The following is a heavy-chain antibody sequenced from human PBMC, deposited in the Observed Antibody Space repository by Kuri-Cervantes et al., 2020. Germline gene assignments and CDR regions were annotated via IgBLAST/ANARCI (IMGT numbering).Heavy chain of an antibody. CDR1: GFTFSSYA. CDR3: ARDFGYSGYDFPSYYMDV. V-gene: IGHV3-23*01. J-gene: IGHJ6*03. CDR2: ISGSGGGT. Sequence: GESLKISCAASGFTFSSYAMSWVHQAPGKGLEWVSAISGSGGGTYYADSVKGRFTISRDNSKNTLYLQMNSLRAEDTAVYYCARDFGYSGYDFPSYYMDVWGKGTTVTVSS. D-gene: IGHD5-12*01.